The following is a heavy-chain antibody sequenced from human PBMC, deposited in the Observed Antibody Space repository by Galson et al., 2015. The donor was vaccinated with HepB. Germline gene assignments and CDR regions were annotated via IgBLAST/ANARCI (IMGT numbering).Heavy chain of an antibody. CDR3: ASRHGEKWLVNDY. CDR2: IYNGGTT. Sequence: SLRLSCAASGITVSSNYMSWVRQAPGKGLEWVSVIYNGGTTYYADSVKDRFTISRDNSKNTLYLQMNNLRAEDTAVYFCASRHGEKWLVNDYWGQGTLVTVSS. V-gene: IGHV3-66*01. D-gene: IGHD6-19*01. J-gene: IGHJ4*02. CDR1: GITVSSNY.